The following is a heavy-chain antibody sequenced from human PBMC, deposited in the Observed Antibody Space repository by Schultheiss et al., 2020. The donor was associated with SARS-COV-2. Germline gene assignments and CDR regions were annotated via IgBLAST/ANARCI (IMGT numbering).Heavy chain of an antibody. CDR1: GGSISSSSYY. CDR2: INHSGST. V-gene: IGHV4-39*07. Sequence: SETLSLTCTVSGGSISSSSYYWGWIRQPPGKGLEWIGEINHSGSTNYNPSLKSRVTISVDTSKNQFSLKLSSVTAADTAVYYCARSNNYYDFWSGYDPYYYYYYGMDVWGQGTTVTVSS. CDR3: ARSNNYYDFWSGYDPYYYYYYGMDV. D-gene: IGHD3-3*01. J-gene: IGHJ6*02.